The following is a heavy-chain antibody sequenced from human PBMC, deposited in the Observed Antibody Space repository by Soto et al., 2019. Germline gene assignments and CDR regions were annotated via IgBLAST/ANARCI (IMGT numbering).Heavy chain of an antibody. CDR2: LSHEGTQD. CDR1: GLTFKNYD. CDR3: VKGYCGVSCPRYDPPKQFDS. V-gene: IGHV3-30*18. D-gene: IGHD2-21*01. J-gene: IGHJ4*02. Sequence: QVQLVESGGGVGQPGGSLRLSCVASGLTFKNYDMHWVRQSPGKGLEWLAILSHEGTQDFYAESLKGRFAVSRDNSKNTLYLQRNSLTTQGTAIYYWVKGYCGVSCPRYDPPKQFDSWGQRTLVTVSS.